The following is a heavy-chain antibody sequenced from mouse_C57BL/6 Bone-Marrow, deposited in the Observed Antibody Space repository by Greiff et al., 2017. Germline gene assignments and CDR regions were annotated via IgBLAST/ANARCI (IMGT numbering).Heavy chain of an antibody. J-gene: IGHJ2*01. Sequence: VQLQQSGAELVRPGASVKLSCTASGFNIKDDYIHWVKQRPEQGLEWIGWIDPEIGDTEYATKFQGKANMTSDTSSNTAYLQLSSLTSEDTAVYYCSSFDVNYFAFWVQGTPLSVAS. CDR2: IDPEIGDT. D-gene: IGHD2-3*01. V-gene: IGHV14-4*01. CDR3: SSFDVNYFAF. CDR1: GFNIKDDY.